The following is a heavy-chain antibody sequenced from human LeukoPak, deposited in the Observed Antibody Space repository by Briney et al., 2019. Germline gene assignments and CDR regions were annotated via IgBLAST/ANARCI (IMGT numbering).Heavy chain of an antibody. CDR3: AKGLDIVVPYYAMDV. D-gene: IGHD2-2*01. J-gene: IGHJ6*02. V-gene: IGHV3-7*03. CDR1: GFIFSSYW. CDR2: IKQDGSDK. Sequence: GGSLRLSCAASGFIFSSYWMSWVRQAPGKGLEWVANIKQDGSDKYYVDSVKGRFTISRDNAKSSLYLQMNSLRAEDTAVYYCAKGLDIVVPYYAMDVWGQGTTVTVSS.